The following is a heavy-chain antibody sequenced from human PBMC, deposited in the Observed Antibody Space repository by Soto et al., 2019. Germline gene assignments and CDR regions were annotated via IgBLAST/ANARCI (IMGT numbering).Heavy chain of an antibody. V-gene: IGHV1-3*01. J-gene: IGHJ4*02. Sequence: QVQLVQSGAEVKKPGASVKVSCKASGYTFTSYAMHWVRQAPGQRLEWMGWINAGNGNTKYSQKFQGRVTITRDTSASTAYRELSSLRSEDTAVYYCARDRDDSWSGYYRRVGFDYWGQGTLVTVSS. CDR3: ARDRDDSWSGYYRRVGFDY. D-gene: IGHD3-3*01. CDR1: GYTFTSYA. CDR2: INAGNGNT.